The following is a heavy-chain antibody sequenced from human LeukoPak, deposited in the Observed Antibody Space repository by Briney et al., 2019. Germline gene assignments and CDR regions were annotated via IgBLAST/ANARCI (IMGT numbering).Heavy chain of an antibody. D-gene: IGHD3-10*01. CDR2: IYYSGST. Sequence: SETLSLTCTVSGGSISSSSYYWGWIRQPPGKGLEWIGSIYYSGSTYYNPSLKSRVTISVDTSKNQFSLKLSSVTAADTAVYYCARLTVGTHFDYWGQGALVTVSS. J-gene: IGHJ4*02. V-gene: IGHV4-39*01. CDR3: ARLTVGTHFDY. CDR1: GGSISSSSYY.